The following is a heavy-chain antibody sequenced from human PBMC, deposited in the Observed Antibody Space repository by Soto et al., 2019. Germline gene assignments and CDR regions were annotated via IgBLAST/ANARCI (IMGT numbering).Heavy chain of an antibody. J-gene: IGHJ6*02. CDR1: GFTFSSYA. CDR2: ISGSGAGT. V-gene: IGHV3-23*01. D-gene: IGHD2-15*01. CDR3: AKFLVVGPTGYGMDV. Sequence: EVQLLESGGGLVQPGGSLRLSCAASGFTFSSYAMSWVRQAPGKGLEWVSVISGSGAGTYYADSVKGRFIISRDNSKNPGYLQMNSLRAEDTAGYYWAKFLVVGPTGYGMDVWGQGTTVTVSS.